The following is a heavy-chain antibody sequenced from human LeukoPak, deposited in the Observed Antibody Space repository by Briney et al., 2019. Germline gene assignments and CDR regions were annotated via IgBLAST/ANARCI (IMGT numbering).Heavy chain of an antibody. CDR2: IYYSGST. Sequence: SETLSLTCTVSGGSVSSGSYYWSWIRRPPGKGLEWIGYIYYSGSTNYNPSLKSRVTISVDTSKNQFSLKLSSVTAADTAVYYCARALMVRGVITYYYFDYWGQGTLVTVSS. D-gene: IGHD3-10*01. J-gene: IGHJ4*02. CDR3: ARALMVRGVITYYYFDY. V-gene: IGHV4-61*01. CDR1: GGSVSSGSYY.